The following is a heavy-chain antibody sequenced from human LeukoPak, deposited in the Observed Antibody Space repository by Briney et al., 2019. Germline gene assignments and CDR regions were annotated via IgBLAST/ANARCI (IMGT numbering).Heavy chain of an antibody. J-gene: IGHJ4*02. V-gene: IGHV3-53*01. CDR3: AKDTHDYLWGSYRYKDYFDY. Sequence: GGSLRLSCAASGFTVSANYINWLRQAPGRGLEWVSVLYSGGSTYYPDSVKGRFTISRDNSKNTLYLQMNSLRAEDSAVYYCAKDTHDYLWGSYRYKDYFDYWGQGTLVTVSS. CDR1: GFTVSANY. CDR2: LYSGGST. D-gene: IGHD3-16*02.